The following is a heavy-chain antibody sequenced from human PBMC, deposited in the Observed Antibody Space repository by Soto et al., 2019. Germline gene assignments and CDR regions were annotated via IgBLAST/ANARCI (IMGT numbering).Heavy chain of an antibody. CDR3: AKAPDVITA. J-gene: IGHJ5*02. D-gene: IGHD2-21*01. CDR1: VFTFSSYG. V-gene: IGHV3-30*18. CDR2: ISYDGSNK. Sequence: PWGSLRPSCSASVFTFSSYGMPWVRQAPGKGLEWVAVISYDGSNKYYADSVKGRFTISRDNSKNTLYLQMNSLRAEDTAVYYCAKAPDVITAWGQGTLVTVSS.